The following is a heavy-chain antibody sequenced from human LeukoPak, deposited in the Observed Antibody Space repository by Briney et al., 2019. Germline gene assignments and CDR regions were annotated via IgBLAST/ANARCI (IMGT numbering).Heavy chain of an antibody. CDR2: INPNSGGT. CDR1: GYTFTGYY. Sequence: GASVKVSCKASGYTFTGYYMHWVRQAPGQGLEGMGWINPNSGGTNYAQKFQGRVTMTRDTSISTAYMELSRLRSDDTAVYYCARHRYCSGGSCRRFDPWGQGTLVTVSS. D-gene: IGHD2-15*01. J-gene: IGHJ5*02. CDR3: ARHRYCSGGSCRRFDP. V-gene: IGHV1-2*02.